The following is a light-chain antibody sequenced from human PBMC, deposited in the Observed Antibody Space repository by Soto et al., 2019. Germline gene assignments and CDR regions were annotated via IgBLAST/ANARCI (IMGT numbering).Light chain of an antibody. J-gene: IGKJ1*01. Sequence: EIVLTQSPATLSLSPGERATLSCRASQSVSSYLAWYQQKPGQAPRLLIYDASNRATGIPARFSGSGSGTDFTLTISSLEPEDFAVYYCQQRSNWPTTFAQGPKVAIK. CDR3: QQRSNWPTT. V-gene: IGKV3-11*01. CDR2: DAS. CDR1: QSVSSY.